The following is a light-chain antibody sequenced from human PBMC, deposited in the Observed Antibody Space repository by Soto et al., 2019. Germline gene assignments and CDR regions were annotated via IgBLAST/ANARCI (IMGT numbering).Light chain of an antibody. V-gene: IGLV2-8*01. J-gene: IGLJ2*01. CDR1: SSDVGGYNL. CDR2: EVI. CDR3: SSYTSRSTPV. Sequence: QSALTQPPSASGSPGQSVTISCAGTSSDVGGYNLVSWYQQHPGKAPKLMIYEVIKRPSGVPDRFSGSKSGNTASLTISELQAEDEADYYCSSYTSRSTPVFGGGTKLTVL.